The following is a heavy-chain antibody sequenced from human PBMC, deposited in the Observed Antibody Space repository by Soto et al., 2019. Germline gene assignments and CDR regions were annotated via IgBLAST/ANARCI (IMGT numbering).Heavy chain of an antibody. J-gene: IGHJ6*02. V-gene: IGHV4-4*08. CDR1: GGSVNYLY. CDR3: TTDLTDILPWDV. Sequence: SETLSLTCTVSGGSVNYLYWSWIRQPPGKGLEWIGYIYSSGTTLYNPSLKSRVTISIDTSKNQFSLNLSYVTAADTAVYYCTTDLTDILPWDVWGQGTTVTVSS. CDR2: IYSSGTT. D-gene: IGHD3-9*01.